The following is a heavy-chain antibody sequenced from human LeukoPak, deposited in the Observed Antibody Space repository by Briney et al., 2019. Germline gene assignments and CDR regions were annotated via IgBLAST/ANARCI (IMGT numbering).Heavy chain of an antibody. D-gene: IGHD6-6*01. CDR3: ARAPYSSSPYFQH. V-gene: IGHV4-59*12. J-gene: IGHJ1*01. Sequence: SETLSLTCTVSGGSISSYYWSWIRQPPGKGLEWIGYIYYSGSTNYNPSLKSRVTISVDTSKNQFSLQLNSVTPEDTAVYYCARAPYSSSPYFQHWGQGTLVTVPS. CDR1: GGSISSYY. CDR2: IYYSGST.